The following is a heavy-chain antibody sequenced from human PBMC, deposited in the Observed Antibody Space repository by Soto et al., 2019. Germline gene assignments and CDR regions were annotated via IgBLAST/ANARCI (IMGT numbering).Heavy chain of an antibody. J-gene: IGHJ4*02. D-gene: IGHD4-17*01. CDR1: GGSISSSSYY. V-gene: IGHV4-39*01. CDR2: SYYSGST. CDR3: ARSMTTVVTLDY. Sequence: QLQLQESGPGLVKPSETLSLTCTVSGGSISSSSYYWGWIRQPPGKGLEWIGSSYYSGSTYYNPSLKSRVTISVDTSKNQFSLKLSSVTAADTAVYYCARSMTTVVTLDYWGQGTLVTVSS.